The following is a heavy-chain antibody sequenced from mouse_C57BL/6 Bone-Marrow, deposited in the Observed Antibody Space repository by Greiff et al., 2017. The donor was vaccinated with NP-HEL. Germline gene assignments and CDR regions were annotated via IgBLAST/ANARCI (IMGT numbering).Heavy chain of an antibody. CDR3: SKDDPYYAMDY. D-gene: IGHD2-12*01. CDR2: IWGEGRT. J-gene: IGHJ4*01. Sequence: VQLKESGPGLVAPSQSLSITCTVSGFSLTSYGVSWVRQPPGKGLEWLGVIWGEGRTNYHSALISRLSISKDNSNSQFFLKLNSLQTDDTATYYCSKDDPYYAMDYWGQGTSVTVSS. CDR1: GFSLTSYG. V-gene: IGHV2-3*01.